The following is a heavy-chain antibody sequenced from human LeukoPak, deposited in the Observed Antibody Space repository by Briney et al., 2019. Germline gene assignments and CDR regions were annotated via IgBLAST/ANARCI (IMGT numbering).Heavy chain of an antibody. D-gene: IGHD3-3*01. J-gene: IGHJ4*02. CDR2: ISGSGGST. V-gene: IGHV3-23*01. CDR3: AKGSGSYGQDLYY. Sequence: PGGSLRLSCAASGFTFNNYGMSWVRQAPGKGLEWVSTISGSGGSTYYADSVKGRFTISRDNSKNTLYLQMNSLRAEDTAVYYCAKGSGSYGQDLYYWGQGTLVTVSS. CDR1: GFTFNNYG.